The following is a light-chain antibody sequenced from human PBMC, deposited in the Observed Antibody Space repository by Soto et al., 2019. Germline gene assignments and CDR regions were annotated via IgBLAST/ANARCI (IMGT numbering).Light chain of an antibody. J-gene: IGLJ3*02. CDR3: AAWYSRLGGYV. Sequence: QSVLTQPPSASGAPGQRVTISCSGSSSNVGTYYTYWYQRLPGTAPTLLIYSNNQRPSWFPDRFSGSTSVTSASLAISGLRSEDEAEYFCAAWYSRLGGYVFGGGTKLTVL. V-gene: IGLV1-47*02. CDR2: SNN. CDR1: SSNVGTYY.